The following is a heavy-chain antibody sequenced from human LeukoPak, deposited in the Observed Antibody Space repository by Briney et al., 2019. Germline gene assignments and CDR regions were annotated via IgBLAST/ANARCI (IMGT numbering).Heavy chain of an antibody. CDR3: ARATDIVVVPAATRPLNWFDP. J-gene: IGHJ5*02. Sequence: SETLSLTCTVSGGSISSGGYYWSRIRQHPGKGLEWIGYIYYSGSTYYNPSLKSRVTISVDTSKNQFSLKLSSVTAADTAVYYCARATDIVVVPAATRPLNWFDPWGQGTLVTVSS. CDR1: GGSISSGGYY. CDR2: IYYSGST. V-gene: IGHV4-31*03. D-gene: IGHD2-2*01.